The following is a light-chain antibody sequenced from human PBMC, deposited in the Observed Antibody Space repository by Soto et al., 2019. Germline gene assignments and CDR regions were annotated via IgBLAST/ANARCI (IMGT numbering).Light chain of an antibody. CDR3: QHHGISRT. J-gene: IGKJ1*01. V-gene: IGKV3-20*01. CDR1: QSVSSSY. CDR2: GTS. Sequence: VLKQSPVAVSLTPRARASLSCRASQSVSSSYLAWYQQKPGQAPRVLIYGTSSRATGIPDRFSGSGSVTDLNPTFSRLQTGDVAVYSWQHHGISRTYGQGTNV.